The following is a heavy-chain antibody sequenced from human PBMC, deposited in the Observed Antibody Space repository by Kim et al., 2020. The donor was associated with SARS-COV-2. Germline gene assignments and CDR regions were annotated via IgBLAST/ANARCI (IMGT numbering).Heavy chain of an antibody. CDR1: GGSVTTGSYY. J-gene: IGHJ4*02. Sequence: SETLSLTCTVSGGSVTTGSYYWSWIRQPPGMGLEWIGSFYHSRRIHYNPSLESRVTISADTSKNQFSLKLSAITAADTAVFYCARGTAVAGAYYFDHWGQGNLVTASA. CDR2: FYHSRRI. D-gene: IGHD2-15*01. CDR3: ARGTAVAGAYYFDH. V-gene: IGHV4-61*01.